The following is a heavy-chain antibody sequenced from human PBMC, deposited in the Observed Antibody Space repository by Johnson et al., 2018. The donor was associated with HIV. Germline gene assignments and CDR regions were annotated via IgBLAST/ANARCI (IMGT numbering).Heavy chain of an antibody. CDR2: ISSNGGST. CDR1: GFTFSSYA. J-gene: IGHJ3*02. Sequence: VQLVESGGGLVQPGGSLRLSCAASGFTFSSYAMHWVRQAPGKGLEYVSAISSNGGSTYYANSVKGRFTISRDNSKNTLYLQMNSLRAEDTAVYYCARDDVEMATMGDAFDIWGQGTMVTVSS. CDR3: ARDDVEMATMGDAFDI. D-gene: IGHD5-24*01. V-gene: IGHV3-64*01.